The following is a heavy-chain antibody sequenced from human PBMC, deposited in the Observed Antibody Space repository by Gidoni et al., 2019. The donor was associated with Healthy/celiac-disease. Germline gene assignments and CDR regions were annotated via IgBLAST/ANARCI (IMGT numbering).Heavy chain of an antibody. J-gene: IGHJ5*02. V-gene: IGHV4-4*02. CDR2: IYHSGST. CDR1: GGSISSSNW. D-gene: IGHD3-22*01. CDR3: ARVLVVVGFDP. Sequence: QVQLQESGPGLVKPSGTLSLTCAVSGGSISSSNWWSWVRQPPGTGLEWIGEIYHSGSTNYNPSLKIRVTISVDKSQNLFSLKLSSVTAADTAVYYCARVLVVVGFDPWGQGTLVTVSS.